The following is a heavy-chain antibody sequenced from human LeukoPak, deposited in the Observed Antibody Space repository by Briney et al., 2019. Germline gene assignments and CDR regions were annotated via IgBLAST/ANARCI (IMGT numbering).Heavy chain of an antibody. CDR2: ISGSGGST. Sequence: GGSLRLSCAASGFTFSSYSINWVRQAPGKGLEWVSAISGSGGSTYYADSVKGRFTISRDNSKNTLYLQMNSLRAEDTAVYYCAKDNQRVWYSDYYYYYYMDVWGKGTTVTISS. J-gene: IGHJ6*03. D-gene: IGHD6-13*01. V-gene: IGHV3-23*01. CDR3: AKDNQRVWYSDYYYYYYMDV. CDR1: GFTFSSYS.